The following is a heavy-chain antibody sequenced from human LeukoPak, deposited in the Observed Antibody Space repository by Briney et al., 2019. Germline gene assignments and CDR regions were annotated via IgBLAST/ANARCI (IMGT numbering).Heavy chain of an antibody. V-gene: IGHV3-7*01. CDR1: GFSFSNYE. Sequence: GGSLRLSCAAYGFSFSNYEMNWVRQAPGTGLELVANIKEDGSEKYYVDSVKGRFTISRDNAKNSLYLQMNSLRAEDTAVYYCVYGGSYYVAWGQGTLVTVSS. CDR2: IKEDGSEK. D-gene: IGHD1-26*01. J-gene: IGHJ5*02. CDR3: VYGGSYYVA.